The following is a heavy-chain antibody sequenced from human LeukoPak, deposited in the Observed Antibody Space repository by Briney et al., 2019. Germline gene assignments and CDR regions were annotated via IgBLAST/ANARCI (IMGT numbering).Heavy chain of an antibody. J-gene: IGHJ6*02. V-gene: IGHV3-74*01. Sequence: GGSLRLSCAASGFTFSSYWMHWVRQAPGKGLVWVSRINGVGSSTNYADSVRGRFTISRDNAKNTLYLQMNSLRAEDTAVFYCARDPYSGYDRSLDVWGQGTTVTVSS. CDR1: GFTFSSYW. CDR3: ARDPYSGYDRSLDV. D-gene: IGHD5-12*01. CDR2: INGVGSST.